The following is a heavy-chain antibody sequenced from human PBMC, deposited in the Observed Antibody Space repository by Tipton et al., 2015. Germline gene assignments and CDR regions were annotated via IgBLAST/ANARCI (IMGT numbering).Heavy chain of an antibody. Sequence: SLRLSCAASGFTFNDYYMSWIRQAPGKGLEWVSYITSSGTTIYYADSLKGRFTISRDNAENSLYLQLNSLRAEDTAVYYCARGPTGGYDSFDYWGQGTLVTVSS. V-gene: IGHV3-11*01. CDR3: ARGPTGGYDSFDY. J-gene: IGHJ4*02. CDR2: ITSSGTTI. CDR1: GFTFNDYY. D-gene: IGHD5-12*01.